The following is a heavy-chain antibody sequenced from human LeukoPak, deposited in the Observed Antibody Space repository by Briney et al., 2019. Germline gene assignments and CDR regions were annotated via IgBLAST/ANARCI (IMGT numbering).Heavy chain of an antibody. CDR3: AVYLLGFDY. Sequence: SETLSLTCTVSGGSMSSYYWSWIRQPPGKGLEWIGYIYYSGSTNYNPSLKSRVTIAVDTSKNQFSLKLSSVTAADTAVYYRAVYLLGFDYWGQGTLVTVSS. D-gene: IGHD3-16*01. J-gene: IGHJ4*02. CDR2: IYYSGST. CDR1: GGSMSSYY. V-gene: IGHV4-59*01.